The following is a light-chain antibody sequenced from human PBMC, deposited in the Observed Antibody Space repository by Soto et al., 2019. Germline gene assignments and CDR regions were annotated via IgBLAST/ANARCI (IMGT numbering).Light chain of an antibody. CDR1: QSVSTY. V-gene: IGKV1-39*01. Sequence: DVQMTQSPSSLSASVGDRVTITCRASQSVSTYLNWYQQKPGKAPKLLIHAASTLQSGVPSRFSGSETGTDFTLTIDGLQPEDFATYCCQQTYFALHTFGQGTKVEI. CDR2: AAS. CDR3: QQTYFALHT. J-gene: IGKJ2*01.